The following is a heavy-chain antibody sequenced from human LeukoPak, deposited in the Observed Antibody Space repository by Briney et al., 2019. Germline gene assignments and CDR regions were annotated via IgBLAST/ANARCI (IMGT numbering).Heavy chain of an antibody. CDR3: ARLGDSTIGYCSSTSCAVYGGFDY. V-gene: IGHV5-51*01. D-gene: IGHD2-2*01. CDR1: GYRFTSYW. J-gene: IGHJ4*02. Sequence: GESLKISCKGSGYRFTSYWIGWVRQMPGKGLEWMGIIYPGDSDTRYSPSFQGQVTISADKSISTAYLQWSSLKASDTAMYYCARLGDSTIGYCSSTSCAVYGGFDYWGQGTLVTVSS. CDR2: IYPGDSDT.